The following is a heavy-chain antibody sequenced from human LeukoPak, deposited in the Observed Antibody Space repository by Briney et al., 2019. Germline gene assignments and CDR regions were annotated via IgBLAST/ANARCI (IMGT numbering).Heavy chain of an antibody. V-gene: IGHV3-23*01. J-gene: IGHJ4*02. Sequence: GGSLRLSCEASGFTFRNYAMSWVRQAPGKGLEWVSGLSGSDGNTYYADSVKGRFTISRDTSRNTLYLQINNLRAEDSAVYYWGKGFSETLISRAFFNNGGRGTLLTVS. CDR2: LSGSDGNT. CDR3: GKGFSETLISRAFFNN. D-gene: IGHD3-22*01. CDR1: GFTFRNYA.